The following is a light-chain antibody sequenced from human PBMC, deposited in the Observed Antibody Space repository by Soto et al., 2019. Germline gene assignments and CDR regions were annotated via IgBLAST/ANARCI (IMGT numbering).Light chain of an antibody. Sequence: QSVVTQEPSLTVSPGGTVTLTCGSSTGAVTSGHYPYWFQQKPGQAPRTLIYDTSNKHSWTPARFSGSLLGGKAALTLSGAQPEDEAEYYCLLSYSGAASYVFGTGTKVTVL. J-gene: IGLJ1*01. CDR3: LLSYSGAASYV. V-gene: IGLV7-46*01. CDR1: TGAVTSGHY. CDR2: DTS.